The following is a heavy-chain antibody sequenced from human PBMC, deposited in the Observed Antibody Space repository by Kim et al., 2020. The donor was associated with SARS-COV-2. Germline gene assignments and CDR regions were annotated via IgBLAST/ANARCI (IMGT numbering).Heavy chain of an antibody. CDR3: ARQSWTGSDRFDY. CDR1: GFSFSASW. CDR2: IKSDGSDK. D-gene: IGHD3-10*01. V-gene: IGHV3-7*03. J-gene: IGHJ4*02. Sequence: GGSLRLSCAASGFSFSASWMTWVRQAPGKGLEWVATIKSDGSDKYYVDSVRGRFTISRDNSKKSLYLQMDGLRAEDTAMFYCARQSWTGSDRFDYWGQGTLVAVSS.